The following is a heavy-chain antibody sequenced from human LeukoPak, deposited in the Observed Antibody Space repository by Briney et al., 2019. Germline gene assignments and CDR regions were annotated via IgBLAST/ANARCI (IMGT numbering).Heavy chain of an antibody. CDR3: AREIDY. V-gene: IGHV3-30*04. CDR2: ISYDGSNK. CDR1: GLTFSSYA. Sequence: SGGSLRLSCAASGLTFSSYAMHWVRQAPGKGLEWVAVISYDGSNKYYADSVKGRFTISRDNSKNTLYLQMNSLRAEDTAVYYCAREIDYWGQGTLVTVSS. J-gene: IGHJ4*02.